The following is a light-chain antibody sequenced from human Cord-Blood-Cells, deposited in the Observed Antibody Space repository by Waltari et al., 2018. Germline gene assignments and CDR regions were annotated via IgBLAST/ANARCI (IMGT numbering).Light chain of an antibody. V-gene: IGKV2-28*01. CDR1: QSFLHSNGYNY. CDR3: MQALQTPYS. J-gene: IGKJ2*03. Sequence: DIVMTQSPLSLPVTLGEPASISCRSSQSFLHSNGYNYLDWYLQKPGQSPQLLIYLGSNRASGVPDRFSGSGSGTDFTLKISSVEAEDVGVYYCMQALQTPYSFGQGTKLEIK. CDR2: LGS.